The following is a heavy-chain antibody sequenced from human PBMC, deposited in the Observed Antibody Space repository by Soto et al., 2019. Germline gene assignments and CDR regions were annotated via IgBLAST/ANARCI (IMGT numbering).Heavy chain of an antibody. CDR3: ARLPAKWDFAI. D-gene: IGHD1-26*01. CDR1: GGSIRSSSYY. J-gene: IGHJ3*02. Sequence: LQMHESGPGLVKPSENLSLTCTVSGGSIRSSSYYWRWIRQPNGKGLELIGSIYYSGSTYYNPSLKSRVPRSVDTSKNQSYLTLSSVSAAETAVYCFARLPAKWDFAIWG. CDR2: IYYSGST. V-gene: IGHV4-39*01.